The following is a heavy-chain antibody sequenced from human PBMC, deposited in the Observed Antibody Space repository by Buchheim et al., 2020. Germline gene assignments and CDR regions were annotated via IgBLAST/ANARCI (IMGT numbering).Heavy chain of an antibody. CDR3: ARDRIVVVPAATIHRYYYYYGMDV. V-gene: IGHV3-7*03. Sequence: EVQLVESGGGLVQPGGSLRLSCAASGFTFSSYWMSWARQAPGKGLEWVANIKQDGSEKYYVDSVKGRFTISRDNAKNSLYLQMNSLRAEDTAVYYCARDRIVVVPAATIHRYYYYYGMDVWGQGTT. CDR1: GFTFSSYW. D-gene: IGHD2-2*01. J-gene: IGHJ6*02. CDR2: IKQDGSEK.